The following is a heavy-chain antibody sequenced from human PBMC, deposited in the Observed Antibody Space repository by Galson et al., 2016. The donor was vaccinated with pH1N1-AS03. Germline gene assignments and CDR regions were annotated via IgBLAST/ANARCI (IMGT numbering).Heavy chain of an antibody. CDR1: GFTFWTFG. CDR2: IWNDGSLK. Sequence: SLRLSCAASGFTFWTFGMHWVRQAPGKGLEWVAVIWNDGSLKKYGDSVKGRFIISRDNSNNTVSLEMSSLRAEDTAVYYCVTGNQNYFDYWGQGTLVTVSS. CDR3: VTGNQNYFDY. V-gene: IGHV3-33*01. J-gene: IGHJ4*02. D-gene: IGHD2-8*02.